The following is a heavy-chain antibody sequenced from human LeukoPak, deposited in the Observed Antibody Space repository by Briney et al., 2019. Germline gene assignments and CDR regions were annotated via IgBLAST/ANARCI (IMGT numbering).Heavy chain of an antibody. CDR2: ITGSGSFV. Sequence: PGGSLRLSCAASGFTFSIYAMSWVRQAPGKGLEWVSSITGSGSFVYYADSVKGRFTISRDNAKNSLFLQMNSLRAEDTAVYYCARDSSGPWFDPWGQGTLVTVSS. CDR1: GFTFSIYA. D-gene: IGHD6-6*01. J-gene: IGHJ5*02. V-gene: IGHV3-21*01. CDR3: ARDSSGPWFDP.